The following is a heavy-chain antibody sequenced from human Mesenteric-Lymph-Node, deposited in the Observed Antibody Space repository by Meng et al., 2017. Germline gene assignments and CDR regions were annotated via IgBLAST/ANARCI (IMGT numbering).Heavy chain of an antibody. Sequence: SETLSLTCTVSGYSISSGYYWGWIRQPPGKGLEWIGTIYESGSTYYNPSLKSRITIPVDTSKNQFSLRLTSVTAADTAVYYCARTRAPHNWFDPWGQGTLVTVSS. CDR1: GYSISSGYY. V-gene: IGHV4-38-2*02. J-gene: IGHJ5*02. CDR2: IYESGST. CDR3: ARTRAPHNWFDP.